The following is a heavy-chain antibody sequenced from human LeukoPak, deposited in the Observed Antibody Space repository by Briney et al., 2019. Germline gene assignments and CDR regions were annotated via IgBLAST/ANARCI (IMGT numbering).Heavy chain of an antibody. CDR1: GFTFSSYA. V-gene: IGHV3-23*01. D-gene: IGHD3-3*01. CDR2: ISGSGGST. Sequence: GGSLRLSCAASGFTFSSYAMSWVRQAPGKGLEWVSAISGSGGSTYYADSVKGRFTISRDNSKNTLYLQMNSLRAGDTAVYYCAKEQGRGYDFWISDAFDIWGQGTMVTVSS. CDR3: AKEQGRGYDFWISDAFDI. J-gene: IGHJ3*02.